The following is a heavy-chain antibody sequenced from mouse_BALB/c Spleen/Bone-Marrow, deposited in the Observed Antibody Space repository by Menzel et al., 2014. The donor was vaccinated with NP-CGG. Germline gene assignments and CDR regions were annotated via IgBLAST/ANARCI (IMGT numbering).Heavy chain of an antibody. D-gene: IGHD1-2*01. J-gene: IGHJ2*01. CDR3: ARYYYGYYFDY. CDR1: GFNIKNTY. CDR2: IDPANGNT. Sequence: VPLQQSGAELVKPGGSVKLSCTASGFNIKNTYMHWGKQRPEKGLGWIGRIDPANGNTKYDPKFQGKATITADTSSNTAYLQLSSLTSEDTAVYYCARYYYGYYFDYWGQGTTLTVSS. V-gene: IGHV14-3*02.